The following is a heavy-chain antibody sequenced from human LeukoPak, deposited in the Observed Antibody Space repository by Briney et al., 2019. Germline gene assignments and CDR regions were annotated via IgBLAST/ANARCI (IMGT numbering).Heavy chain of an antibody. CDR3: ARTFRIAEAGNHFDF. V-gene: IGHV1-2*02. Sequence: GASVKVSCKTSGYTFTDYYVHWVRQAPGQGLEWVGWIRPNTGVTNYSQKFQGRVTMTRDTSITTAYMELSRLRSDDTAVYYCARTFRIAEAGNHFDFWGQGTLVTVPS. CDR2: IRPNTGVT. D-gene: IGHD6-19*01. CDR1: GYTFTDYY. J-gene: IGHJ4*02.